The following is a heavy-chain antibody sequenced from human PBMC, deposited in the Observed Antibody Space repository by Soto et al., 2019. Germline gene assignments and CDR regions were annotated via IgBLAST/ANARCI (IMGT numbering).Heavy chain of an antibody. V-gene: IGHV3-30-3*01. J-gene: IGHJ6*02. CDR2: ISYDGSNR. D-gene: IGHD2-15*01. CDR3: ARVSVTYCSGGSCYSQMDV. CDR1: GFTFSSYS. Sequence: QVQLVESGGGVVQPGKSLRLSCAASGFTFSSYSMHWVRQAPGKGLEWVAVISYDGSNRYYTDSVKGRFTISRDNSKNTLYLQISSLRTEDTAVFYCARVSVTYCSGGSCYSQMDVWGQGTTVTVSS.